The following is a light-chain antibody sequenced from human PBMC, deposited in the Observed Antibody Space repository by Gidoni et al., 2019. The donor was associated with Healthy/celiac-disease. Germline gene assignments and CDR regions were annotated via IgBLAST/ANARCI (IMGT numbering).Light chain of an antibody. CDR2: GNS. V-gene: IGLV1-40*01. Sequence: QSVLTQPPSLSGAPAQRFTFSCTRSSSNIGAGFDVHLYQQLPGTAPKLIIYGNSNRTTGVPERFSGSKSGTSASLAITGLQAEDEADYYCQSYDRSLSGEEVFGGGTKLIVL. CDR1: SSNIGAGFD. CDR3: QSYDRSLSGEEV. J-gene: IGLJ2*01.